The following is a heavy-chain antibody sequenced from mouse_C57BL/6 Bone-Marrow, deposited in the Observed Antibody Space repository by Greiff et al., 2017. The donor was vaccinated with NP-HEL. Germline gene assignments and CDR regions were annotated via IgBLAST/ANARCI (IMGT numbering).Heavy chain of an antibody. V-gene: IGHV1-50*01. CDR2: IDPSDSYT. Sequence: VQLVESGAELVKPGASVKLSCKASGYTFTSYWMQWVKQRPGQGLEWIGEIDPSDSYTNYNQKFKGKATLTVDTSSSTAYMQLSSLTSEDSAVYYCARRGKLRRDFDYWGQGTTLTVSS. CDR3: ARRGKLRRDFDY. CDR1: GYTFTSYW. D-gene: IGHD2-4*01. J-gene: IGHJ2*01.